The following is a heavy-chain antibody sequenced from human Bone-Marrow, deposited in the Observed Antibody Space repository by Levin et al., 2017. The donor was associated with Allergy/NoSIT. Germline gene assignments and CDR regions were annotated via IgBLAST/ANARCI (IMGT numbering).Heavy chain of an antibody. CDR1: GLTFSSFS. CDR2: ISGGGAGANT. Sequence: GGSLRLSCVASGLTFSSFSMSWVRQAPGKGLEWVSAISGGGAGANTYYADSVKGRFTISRDNSKNTLFLQMNSLRAEDTAIYFCAKDLYCSVGGCFWGQGTQVTVSA. CDR3: AKDLYCSVGGCF. D-gene: IGHD2-15*01. V-gene: IGHV3-23*01. J-gene: IGHJ4*02.